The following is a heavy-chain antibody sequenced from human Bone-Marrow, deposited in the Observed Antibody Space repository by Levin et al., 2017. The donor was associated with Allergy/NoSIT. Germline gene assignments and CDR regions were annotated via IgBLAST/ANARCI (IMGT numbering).Heavy chain of an antibody. CDR2: INYSGTT. Sequence: PSQTLSLTCTVSGASVSSGSYYWSWIRQPPGKGLEWIGNINYSGTTNYNPSLKSRVTISADTSKNQLSLELRSVTAADTAVYDCARDFDYYYYMDVWGKGTPLTVS. J-gene: IGHJ6*03. V-gene: IGHV4-61*01. CDR3: ARDFDYYYYMDV. CDR1: GASVSSGSYY.